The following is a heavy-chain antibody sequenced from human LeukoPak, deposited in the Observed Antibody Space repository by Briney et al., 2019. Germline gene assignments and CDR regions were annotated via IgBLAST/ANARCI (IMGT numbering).Heavy chain of an antibody. Sequence: SETLSLTCAVYGGSFNGYYWSWIRQPPGKGLEWIGYIYYSGSTNYNPSLKRRVTISVDTSKNQFSLKLSSVTAADTAVYYCALASGYDWGYYFDYWGQGTLVTVSS. D-gene: IGHD5-12*01. V-gene: IGHV4-59*01. J-gene: IGHJ4*02. CDR3: ALASGYDWGYYFDY. CDR2: IYYSGST. CDR1: GGSFNGYY.